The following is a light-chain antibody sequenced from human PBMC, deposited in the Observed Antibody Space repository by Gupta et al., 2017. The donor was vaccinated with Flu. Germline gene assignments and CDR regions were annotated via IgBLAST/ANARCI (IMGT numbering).Light chain of an antibody. CDR3: QQYGSSRYS. CDR1: QIVTDNF. Sequence: EIVLTQAPGTLSLAPGERATLSCRASQIVTDNFLAWYQQKPGQAPRLLIYGASSRAAGIPDRFSGSGSGTDFTVPISRLEPEDCAVYYCQQYGSSRYSFGQGTKVEIK. CDR2: GAS. J-gene: IGKJ2*03. V-gene: IGKV3-20*01.